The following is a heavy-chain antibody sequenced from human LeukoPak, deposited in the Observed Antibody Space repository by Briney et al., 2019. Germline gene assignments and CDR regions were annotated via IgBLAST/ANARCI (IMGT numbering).Heavy chain of an antibody. CDR3: ARDYCSSTSCYGARLDV. D-gene: IGHD2-2*01. J-gene: IGHJ6*04. V-gene: IGHV1-18*01. CDR2: ISAYNGNT. Sequence: ASVKVSCKASGYTFTSYGISWVRQAPGQGLEWMGWISAYNGNTNYAQKLQGRVTMTTDTSTSTAYMELRNLRSDDTAVYYCARDYCSSTSCYGARLDVWGKGTTVTVSS. CDR1: GYTFTSYG.